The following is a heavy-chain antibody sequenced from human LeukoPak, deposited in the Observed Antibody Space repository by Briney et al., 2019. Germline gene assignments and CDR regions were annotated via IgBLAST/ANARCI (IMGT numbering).Heavy chain of an antibody. Sequence: SETLSLTCAVYGGSFSGYYWSWIRQPPGKGLEWIGEINHSGSTNYNPSLKSRVTISVDTSKNQFSLKLSSVTAADTAVYYCARARYSSRRKDYWGRGTLVTVSS. D-gene: IGHD6-13*01. CDR3: ARARYSSRRKDY. CDR2: INHSGST. J-gene: IGHJ4*02. V-gene: IGHV4-34*01. CDR1: GGSFSGYY.